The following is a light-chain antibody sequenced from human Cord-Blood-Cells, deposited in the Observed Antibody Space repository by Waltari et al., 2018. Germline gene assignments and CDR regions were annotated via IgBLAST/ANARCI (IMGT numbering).Light chain of an antibody. V-gene: IGLV1-44*01. Sequence: QSVLTHPPSASGTPGQRVTISCSGSSPNIGSNTVNWYQQPPGTAPKLLIYSNNQRPSGVPDRFSGSKSGTSASLAISGLQSEDEADYYCAAWDDSLNGRVFGGGTKLTVL. CDR1: SPNIGSNT. J-gene: IGLJ3*02. CDR3: AAWDDSLNGRV. CDR2: SNN.